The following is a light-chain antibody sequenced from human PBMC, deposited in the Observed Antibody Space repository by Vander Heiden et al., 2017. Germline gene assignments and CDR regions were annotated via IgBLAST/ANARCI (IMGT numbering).Light chain of an antibody. J-gene: IGKJ4*01. CDR1: QSVSSNY. CDR3: QQYGSSPLT. CDR2: GAS. Sequence: ELVLTQSPGTLSLSSGERATLSCRASQSVSSNYLAWYQQKPGQAPRLLIYGASNRGTGIPDRFSGSGSGTDFTLTISRLEPEDFAVYYCQQYGSSPLTFGGGTKVEIK. V-gene: IGKV3-20*01.